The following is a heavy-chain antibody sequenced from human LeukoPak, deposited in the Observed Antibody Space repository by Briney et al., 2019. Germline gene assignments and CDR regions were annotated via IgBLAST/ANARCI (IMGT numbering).Heavy chain of an antibody. J-gene: IGHJ4*02. CDR3: ARHGRWELFHFDY. D-gene: IGHD1-26*01. Sequence: SETLSLTCTVSGGSISSSSHYWGWIRQPPGKGLEWIGSIYYSGSTYYNPSLKSRVTISVDTSKNQFSLKLSSVTAADTAVYYCARHGRWELFHFDYWGQGTLVTVSS. CDR1: GGSISSSSHY. V-gene: IGHV4-39*01. CDR2: IYYSGST.